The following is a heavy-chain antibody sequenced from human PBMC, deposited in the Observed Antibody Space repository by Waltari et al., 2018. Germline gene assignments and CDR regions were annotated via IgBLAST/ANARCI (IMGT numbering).Heavy chain of an antibody. CDR2: ISSSSSYI. Sequence: EVQLVESGGGLVKPRGSLRLSCAASGFTFSSYSLNWVRQAPGKGLGWVSSISSSSSYIYYADSVKGRFTISRDNAKNSLYLQMNSLRAEDTAVYYCARDGTGVEDYWGQGTLVTVSS. D-gene: IGHD2-8*02. V-gene: IGHV3-21*01. CDR1: GFTFSSYS. J-gene: IGHJ4*02. CDR3: ARDGTGVEDY.